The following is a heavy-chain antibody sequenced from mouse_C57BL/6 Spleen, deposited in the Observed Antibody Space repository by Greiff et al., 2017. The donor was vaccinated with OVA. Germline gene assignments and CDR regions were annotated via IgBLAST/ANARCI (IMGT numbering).Heavy chain of an antibody. CDR3: ARAGNYYGSRGPWFAY. V-gene: IGHV1-7*01. Sequence: QVHVKQSGAELAKPGASVKLSCKASGYTFTSYWMHWVKQRPGQGLEWIGYINPSSGYTKYNQKFKDKATLTADKSSSTAYMQLSSLTYEDSAVYYCARAGNYYGSRGPWFAYWGQGTLVTVSA. D-gene: IGHD1-1*01. J-gene: IGHJ3*01. CDR1: GYTFTSYW. CDR2: INPSSGYT.